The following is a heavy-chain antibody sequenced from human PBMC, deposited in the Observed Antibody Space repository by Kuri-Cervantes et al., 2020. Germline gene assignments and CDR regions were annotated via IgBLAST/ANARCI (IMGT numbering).Heavy chain of an antibody. CDR3: AKGGYSLDY. CDR2: ISYDGSNT. CDR1: GFTFNSCG. V-gene: IGHV3-30*18. J-gene: IGHJ4*02. D-gene: IGHD2-15*01. Sequence: GGSLRLSCAASGFTFNSCGMHWVRQAPGKGLEWVTVISYDGSNTYYADSVKGRFTISRDNSKDTLYLQMNSLRAEDTAVYYCAKGGYSLDYWGQGTLVTVSS.